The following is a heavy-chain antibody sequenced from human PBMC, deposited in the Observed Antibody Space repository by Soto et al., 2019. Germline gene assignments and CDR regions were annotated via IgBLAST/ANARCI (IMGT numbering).Heavy chain of an antibody. CDR3: AREIVVVPAAIGRWFDP. Sequence: ASVKVSCKASGYTFTSYGISWVRQAPGQGLEWMGIINPSGGSTSYAQKFQGRVTMTRDTSTSTVYMELSSLRSEDTAVYYCAREIVVVPAAIGRWFDPWGQGTLVTISS. J-gene: IGHJ5*02. CDR1: GYTFTSYG. D-gene: IGHD2-2*01. V-gene: IGHV1-46*01. CDR2: INPSGGST.